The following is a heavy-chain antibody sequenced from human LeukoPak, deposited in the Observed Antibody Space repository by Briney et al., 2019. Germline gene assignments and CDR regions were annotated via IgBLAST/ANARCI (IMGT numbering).Heavy chain of an antibody. CDR1: RCTFSSYA. D-gene: IGHD6-13*01. Sequence: GGSLRLSCAASRCTFSSYAMHWLRQAPGKGLQYVSAISSNGGSTYYADSVKGRFTISRDNSKNTLYLQMGSLRGEDMAVYYCARGGSSSWSPIDYWGQGTLVTVSS. CDR2: ISSNGGST. V-gene: IGHV3-64*02. CDR3: ARGGSSSWSPIDY. J-gene: IGHJ4*02.